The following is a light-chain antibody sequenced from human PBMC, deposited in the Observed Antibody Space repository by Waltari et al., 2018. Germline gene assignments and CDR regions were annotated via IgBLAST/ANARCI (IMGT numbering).Light chain of an antibody. V-gene: IGLV3-1*01. CDR3: QAWDTSTVV. CDR1: ELGDKY. J-gene: IGLJ2*01. Sequence: SYELTQPPSVSVSPGQTASITCSGDELGDKYVCWYQQKPGQSPMLVIYQDGERPSGIPERFSSSNSGNTATLTISGTQAMDEADYYCQAWDTSTVVFGGGTELTVL. CDR2: QDG.